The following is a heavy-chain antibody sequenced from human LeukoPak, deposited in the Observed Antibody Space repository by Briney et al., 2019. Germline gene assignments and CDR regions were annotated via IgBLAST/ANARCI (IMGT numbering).Heavy chain of an antibody. Sequence: ASVRVPCKASGYFFMAYYMNWVREAPGQGLEWMGFINPSSGDSNYAQKFQGRVTMTSDTSISTAYLELKRLRTDDTAIYFCARDVHDYGGNSGFYYCGQGSLVIVSS. CDR1: GYFFMAYY. CDR2: INPSSGDS. V-gene: IGHV1-2*02. D-gene: IGHD4-23*01. J-gene: IGHJ4*01. CDR3: ARDVHDYGGNSGFYY.